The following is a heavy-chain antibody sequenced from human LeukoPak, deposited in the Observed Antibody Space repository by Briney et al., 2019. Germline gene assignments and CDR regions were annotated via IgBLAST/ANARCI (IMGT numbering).Heavy chain of an antibody. CDR3: ARDLATRQRTGLYDS. V-gene: IGHV3-66*01. CDR1: GISVSSNY. J-gene: IGHJ4*02. D-gene: IGHD3-16*02. CDR2: IYVDGST. Sequence: PGGSLRLSCAASGISVSSNYMSWVRQAPGKGLLWVSVIYVDGSTYYADSVKGRITISRDNSRNTLYLQMNSLRAEDTAAYYCARDLATRQRTGLYDSWGQGALVTVSS.